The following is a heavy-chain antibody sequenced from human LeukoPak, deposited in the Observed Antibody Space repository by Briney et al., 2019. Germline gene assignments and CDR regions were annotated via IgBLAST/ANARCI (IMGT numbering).Heavy chain of an antibody. Sequence: GGSLRLSCAASGFTFSDYSMTWVRQAPGKGREWVSSISSYSTYIHYADSVRGRFSISRDNAKNSLYLQMNSLRAEDTAVYYCARDGPGVATDLDYWGQGTLVTVSS. CDR3: ARDGPGVATDLDY. D-gene: IGHD2-21*01. CDR1: GFTFSDYS. V-gene: IGHV3-21*01. J-gene: IGHJ4*02. CDR2: ISSYSTYI.